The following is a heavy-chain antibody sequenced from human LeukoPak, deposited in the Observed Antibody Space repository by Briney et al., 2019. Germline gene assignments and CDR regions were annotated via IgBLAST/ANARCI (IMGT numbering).Heavy chain of an antibody. J-gene: IGHJ4*02. CDR2: IGRSGTTI. CDR1: GFTFSSYA. V-gene: IGHV3-11*01. D-gene: IGHD6-19*01. Sequence: GGSLRLSCAASGFTFSSYAMSWIRQAPGEGLEWVSYIGRSGTTIDYADSVKGRFTISRDNAKNSLYLQMSSLRAEDTAVYYCARSIAVAGVYFDYWGQGTLVTVSS. CDR3: ARSIAVAGVYFDY.